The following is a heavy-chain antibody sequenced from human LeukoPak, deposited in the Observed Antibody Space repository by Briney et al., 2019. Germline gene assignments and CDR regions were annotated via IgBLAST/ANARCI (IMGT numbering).Heavy chain of an antibody. D-gene: IGHD6-6*01. CDR1: GGSISSYY. Sequence: SETLSLTCTVSGGSISSYYWSWIRQPPGKGLEWTGYIYYSGSTNYNPSLKSRVTISVDTSKNQFSLKLSSVTAADTAVYYCARVLYSSSKQYYFDYWGQGTLVTVSS. CDR2: IYYSGST. CDR3: ARVLYSSSKQYYFDY. V-gene: IGHV4-59*01. J-gene: IGHJ4*02.